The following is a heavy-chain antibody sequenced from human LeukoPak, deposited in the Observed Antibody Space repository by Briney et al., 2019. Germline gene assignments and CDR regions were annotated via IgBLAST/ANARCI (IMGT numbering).Heavy chain of an antibody. CDR3: AKALWFGEFGDSYGMDV. V-gene: IGHV3-30-3*01. D-gene: IGHD3-10*01. Sequence: GGSLRLSCAASGFTFSSYAIHWVRQAPGKGLEWVALISYDGSNKYYADSVKGRFTISRDNSKNTLYLQMNSLRAEDTAVYYCAKALWFGEFGDSYGMDVWGQGTTVTVSS. J-gene: IGHJ6*02. CDR2: ISYDGSNK. CDR1: GFTFSSYA.